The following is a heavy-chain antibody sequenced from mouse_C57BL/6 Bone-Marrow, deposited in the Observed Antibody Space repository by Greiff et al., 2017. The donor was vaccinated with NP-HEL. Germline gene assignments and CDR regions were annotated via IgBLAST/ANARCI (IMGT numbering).Heavy chain of an antibody. D-gene: IGHD4-1*01. V-gene: IGHV1-74*01. CDR2: IHPSDSDT. J-gene: IGHJ2*01. CDR1: GYTFTSYW. CDR3: AILPTWDGRGY. Sequence: QVQLQQPGAELVKPGASVKVSCKASGYTFTSYWMHWVKQRPGQGLEWIGRIHPSDSDTNYNQKFKGKATLTVDKSSSTAYMQLSSLTSEDSAVYYCAILPTWDGRGYWGQGTTLSVSS.